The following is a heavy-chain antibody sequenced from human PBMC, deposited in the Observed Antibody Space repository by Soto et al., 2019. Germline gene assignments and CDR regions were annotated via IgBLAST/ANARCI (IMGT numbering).Heavy chain of an antibody. V-gene: IGHV3-15*01. CDR3: TTDRFVVVVAASPYYYYGMDV. J-gene: IGHJ6*02. CDR1: GFTFSNAW. D-gene: IGHD2-15*01. CDR2: IKSKTDGGTT. Sequence: LRLSCAASGFTFSNAWMSWVRQAPGKGLEWVGRIKSKTDGGTTDYAAPVKGRFTISRDDSKNTLYLQMNSLKTEDTAVYYCTTDRFVVVVAASPYYYYGMDVWGQGTTVTVSS.